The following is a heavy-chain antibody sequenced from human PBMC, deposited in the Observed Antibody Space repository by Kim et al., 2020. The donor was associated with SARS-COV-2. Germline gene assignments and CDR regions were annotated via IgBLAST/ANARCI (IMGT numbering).Heavy chain of an antibody. CDR2: INPSGGST. CDR3: ARGLGVVVVAATPSWSY. Sequence: ASVKVSCKASGYTFTSYYMHWVRQAPGQGLEWMGIINPSGGSTSYAQKFQGRVTMTRDTSTSTVYMELSSLRSEDTAVYYCARGLGVVVVAATPSWSYWGQGTLVTVSS. CDR1: GYTFTSYY. J-gene: IGHJ4*02. V-gene: IGHV1-46*01. D-gene: IGHD2-15*01.